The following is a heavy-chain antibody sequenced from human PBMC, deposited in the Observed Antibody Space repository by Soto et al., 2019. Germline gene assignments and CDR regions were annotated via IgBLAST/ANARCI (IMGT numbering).Heavy chain of an antibody. CDR2: SNTDGSSV. V-gene: IGHV3-74*01. J-gene: IGHJ4*02. Sequence: EVQLVESGGGLVQPGGPLRLSCAASGFTFSSYWMHWVRQAPGKGLVWVSRSNTDGSSVDYADSVKGRFTISRDNAKNTLYLQMNSLRIEDTAVYYCTRDQTYAGNYYDYWGQGTLVTVSS. CDR3: TRDQTYAGNYYDY. D-gene: IGHD6-13*01. CDR1: GFTFSSYW.